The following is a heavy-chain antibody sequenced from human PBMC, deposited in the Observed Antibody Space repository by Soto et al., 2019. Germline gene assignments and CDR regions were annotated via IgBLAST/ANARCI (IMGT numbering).Heavy chain of an antibody. Sequence: SVRVSCKASGGTFSSYAISWVRQAPGQGLEWMGGIIPIFGTANYAQKFQGRVTITADESTSTAYMELSSLRSEDTAVYYCARDGCSGGSCSLARPLYNWFDPWGQGTLVSVSS. CDR3: ARDGCSGGSCSLARPLYNWFDP. CDR1: GGTFSSYA. J-gene: IGHJ5*02. V-gene: IGHV1-69*13. D-gene: IGHD2-15*01. CDR2: IIPIFGTA.